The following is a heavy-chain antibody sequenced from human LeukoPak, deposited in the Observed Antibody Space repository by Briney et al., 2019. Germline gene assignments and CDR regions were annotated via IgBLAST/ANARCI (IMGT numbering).Heavy chain of an antibody. CDR1: GGSISGYY. Sequence: KTSETLSLTCTVSGGSISGYYWNWIRQPPGKGLEWIAYISYSGSTSYNPSLKSRVTISVDTSNNKFSLELTSVTAADTAVYYCARLSSGYYPPFDYWGQGTLVTVYS. J-gene: IGHJ4*02. CDR3: ARLSSGYYPPFDY. V-gene: IGHV4-59*08. D-gene: IGHD3-22*01. CDR2: ISYSGST.